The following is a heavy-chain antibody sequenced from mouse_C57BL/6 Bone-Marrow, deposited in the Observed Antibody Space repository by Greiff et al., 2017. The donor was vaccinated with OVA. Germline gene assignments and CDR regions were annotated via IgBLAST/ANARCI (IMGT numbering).Heavy chain of an antibody. V-gene: IGHV1-19*01. CDR2: INPYNGGT. Sequence: EVKLQESGPVLVKPGASVKMSCKASGYTFTDYYMNWVKQSHGKSLEWIGVINPYNGGTSYNQKFKGKATLTVDKSSSTAYMELNSLTSEDSAVYYCARKNDYDGRPFAYWGQGTLVTVSA. CDR3: ARKNDYDGRPFAY. J-gene: IGHJ3*01. D-gene: IGHD2-4*01. CDR1: GYTFTDYY.